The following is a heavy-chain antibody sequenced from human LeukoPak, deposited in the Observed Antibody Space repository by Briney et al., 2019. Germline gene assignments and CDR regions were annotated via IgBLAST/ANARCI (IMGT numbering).Heavy chain of an antibody. D-gene: IGHD3-3*01. Sequence: SETLSLTCAVYGGSFSGYYWSWIRQPPGKGLEWIGEINHSGSTNYNPSLKIRVTISVDTSKNQFSLKLSSVTAADTAVYYCAREGYDYDFWSGYYRRFDYWGQGTLVTVSS. J-gene: IGHJ4*02. CDR1: GGSFSGYY. CDR3: AREGYDYDFWSGYYRRFDY. CDR2: INHSGST. V-gene: IGHV4-34*01.